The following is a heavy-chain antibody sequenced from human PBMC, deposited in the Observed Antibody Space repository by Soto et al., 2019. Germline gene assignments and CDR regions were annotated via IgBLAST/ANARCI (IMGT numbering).Heavy chain of an antibody. CDR3: ARDQGGGTNCSGGSCYGNWFDP. J-gene: IGHJ5*02. Sequence: PSETLSLTCTVSGGSISSGGYYWSWIRQHPGKGLEWIGYIYYSGSTYYNPSLKSRVTISVDTSKNQFSLKLSSVTAADTAVYYCARDQGGGTNCSGGSCYGNWFDPWGQGTLVTVSS. CDR2: IYYSGST. D-gene: IGHD2-15*01. V-gene: IGHV4-31*03. CDR1: GGSISSGGYY.